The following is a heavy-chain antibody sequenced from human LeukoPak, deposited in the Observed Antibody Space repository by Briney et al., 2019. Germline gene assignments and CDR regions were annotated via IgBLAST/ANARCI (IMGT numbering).Heavy chain of an antibody. CDR2: IYPNSGGT. Sequence: GASVKVSCKASGYTFTGYYMHWVRQAPGQGLEWMGWIYPNSGGTNYAQKFQGRVTMTRDTSISTSYMELSSLISDDTAVYYCAREGRPSGYDFWGQGTLVTLSS. J-gene: IGHJ4*02. CDR3: AREGRPSGYDF. D-gene: IGHD6-25*01. V-gene: IGHV1-2*02. CDR1: GYTFTGYY.